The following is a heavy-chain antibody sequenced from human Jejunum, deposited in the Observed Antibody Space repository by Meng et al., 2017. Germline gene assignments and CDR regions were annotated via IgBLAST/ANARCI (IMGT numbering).Heavy chain of an antibody. D-gene: IGHD3-10*01. CDR2: INTNTGNP. V-gene: IGHV7-4-1*04. Sequence: ASVKVSCKASGYTFTTFAVNWVRQAPGQGLEWMGWINTNTGNPTYAPGFTGRFVFSLDTSVNMAYLQISSLKPEDTAVYYCARERVTMVRGVLKYWGQGSLVTVSS. J-gene: IGHJ4*02. CDR3: ARERVTMVRGVLKY. CDR1: GYTFTTFA.